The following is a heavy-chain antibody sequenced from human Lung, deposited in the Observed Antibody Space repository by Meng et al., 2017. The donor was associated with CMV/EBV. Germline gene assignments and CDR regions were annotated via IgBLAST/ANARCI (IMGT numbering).Heavy chain of an antibody. CDR3: ARTASASDY. CDR1: GFTFDDYG. CDR2: ISWNTGNI. J-gene: IGHJ4*02. Sequence: GGSXRLSCVASGFTFDDYGMHWVRQAPGKGPEWVSGISWNTGNIGYADSVKGRFTISRDNAKNSVYLQMNSLRIEDTALYYCARTASASDYWGQGTLVTVSS. V-gene: IGHV3-9*01. D-gene: IGHD1-14*01.